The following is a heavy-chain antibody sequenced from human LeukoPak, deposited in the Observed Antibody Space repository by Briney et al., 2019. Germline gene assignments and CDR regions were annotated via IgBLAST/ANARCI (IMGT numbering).Heavy chain of an antibody. D-gene: IGHD3-22*01. CDR2: IKQDGSEK. Sequence: PGGSLRLSCAASGFTFSSYGMHWVRQAPGKGLEWVANIKQDGSEKYYVDSVKGRFTISRDNAKNSLYLQMNSLRAEDTAVYYCARDLYDSSGYYYSLLSRGGYYYYYGMDVWGQGTTVTVSS. J-gene: IGHJ6*02. V-gene: IGHV3-7*01. CDR1: GFTFSSYG. CDR3: ARDLYDSSGYYYSLLSRGGYYYYYGMDV.